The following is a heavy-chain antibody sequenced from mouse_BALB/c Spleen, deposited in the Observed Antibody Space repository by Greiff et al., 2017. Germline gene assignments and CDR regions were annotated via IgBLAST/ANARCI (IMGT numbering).Heavy chain of an antibody. CDR2: ISYSGST. CDR1: GYSITSDYA. Sequence: EVHLVESGPGLVKPSQSLSLTCTVTGYSITSDYAWNWIRQFPGNKLEWMGYISYSGSTSYNPSLKSRISITRDTSKNQFFLQLNSVTTEDTATYYCARSNSAWFAYWGQGTLVTVSA. CDR3: ARSNSAWFAY. V-gene: IGHV3-2*02. D-gene: IGHD2-5*01. J-gene: IGHJ3*01.